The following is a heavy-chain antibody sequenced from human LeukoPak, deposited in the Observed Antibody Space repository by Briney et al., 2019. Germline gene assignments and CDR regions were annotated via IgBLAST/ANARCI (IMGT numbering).Heavy chain of an antibody. CDR1: GGSFSGYY. J-gene: IGHJ6*03. Sequence: SETLSLTCAVYGGSFSGYYWTWIRQPPGKGQEWIGEINHSGSTNYNPSLKSRVTISVDTSKNQFSLKLSSVTAADTAVYYCARVPRSYYYYYYMDVWGKGTTVTVSS. V-gene: IGHV4-34*01. CDR3: ARVPRSYYYYYYMDV. CDR2: INHSGST.